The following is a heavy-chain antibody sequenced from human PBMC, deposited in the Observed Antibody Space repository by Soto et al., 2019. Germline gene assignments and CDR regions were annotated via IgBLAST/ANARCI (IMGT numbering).Heavy chain of an antibody. CDR3: ARGCAMGVDY. V-gene: IGHV3-74*01. J-gene: IGHJ4*02. CDR2: IYFDGITT. D-gene: IGHD1-26*01. Sequence: GGSLRLSCTASGFTFNTHWMHWVRQAPGKGLVRVSRIYFDGITTNYADSVKGRLTVSRDNAKNTVYLHVNTLRDEDTAVYYCARGCAMGVDYWGQGTLVTVSS. CDR1: GFTFNTHW.